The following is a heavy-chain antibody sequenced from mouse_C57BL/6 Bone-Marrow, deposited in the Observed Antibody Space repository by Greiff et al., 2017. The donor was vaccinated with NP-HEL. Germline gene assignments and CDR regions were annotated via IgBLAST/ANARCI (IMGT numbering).Heavy chain of an antibody. CDR2: IDPSDSET. V-gene: IGHV1-52*01. Sequence: QVQLQQPGAELVRPGSSVKLSCTASGYTFTSYWMHWVKQRPIQGLEWIGNIDPSDSETHYNQKFKDKATLTVDKYSSTAYMQLSSLTSEDSAVYYCASEGLLKAMDYWGQGTSVTVSS. CDR3: ASEGLLKAMDY. D-gene: IGHD2-3*01. CDR1: GYTFTSYW. J-gene: IGHJ4*01.